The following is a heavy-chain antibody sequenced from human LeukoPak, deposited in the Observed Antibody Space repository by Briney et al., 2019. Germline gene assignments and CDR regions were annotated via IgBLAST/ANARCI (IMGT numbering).Heavy chain of an antibody. CDR2: LSSSRSYI. D-gene: IGHD2-2*01. CDR1: GFTFSIYS. CDR3: ARVASGLYCSSTSCYSEYFDY. J-gene: IGHJ4*02. Sequence: GGCLRLSRAASGFTFSIYSMNWVRQAPGKGRECGSSLSSSRSYIHYADSVRSRFTISRDNAKNSLYLQLNRLRDEDTAVYYCARVASGLYCSSTSCYSEYFDYWGQGTLVTVSA. V-gene: IGHV3-21*01.